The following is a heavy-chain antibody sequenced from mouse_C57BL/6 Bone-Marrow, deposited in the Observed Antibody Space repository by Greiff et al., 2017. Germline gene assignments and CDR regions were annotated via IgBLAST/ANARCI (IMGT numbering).Heavy chain of an antibody. V-gene: IGHV1-82*01. CDR2: IYPGDGDT. CDR1: GYAFSSSW. J-gene: IGHJ3*01. D-gene: IGHD2-4*01. Sequence: VQLPQSGPELVKPGASVPISCKASGYAFSSSWMNWVKQRPGKGLEWIGRIYPGDGDTNYNGKFKGKATLTADKSSSTAYMQLSSLTSEDSAVYFCAREGIYYDYEGFAYWGQGTLVTVSA. CDR3: AREGIYYDYEGFAY.